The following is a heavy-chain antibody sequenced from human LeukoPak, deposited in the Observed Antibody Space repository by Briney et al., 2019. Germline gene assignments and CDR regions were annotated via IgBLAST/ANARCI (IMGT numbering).Heavy chain of an antibody. CDR3: ARRGYKSGYFYYYYMDV. V-gene: IGHV1-8*01. CDR2: MNPNSGNT. D-gene: IGHD5-18*01. CDR1: GYTFTNYD. Sequence: ASVKVSCKASGYTFTNYDITCVRQATGQGLEWMGWMNPNSGNTGYVQKFQDRVTMTRNTSISTAYMELSSLRSEDTAVYYCARRGYKSGYFYYYYMDVWGKGTTVTVSS. J-gene: IGHJ6*03.